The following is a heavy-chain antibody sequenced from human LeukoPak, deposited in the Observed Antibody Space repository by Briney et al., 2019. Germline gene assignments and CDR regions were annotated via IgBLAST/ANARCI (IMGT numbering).Heavy chain of an antibody. CDR1: GFTFSSYA. CDR3: AKETVDSIGWYSPWYYYYYGMDV. CDR2: ISGSGGST. Sequence: GGSLRLSCAASGFTFSSYAMSWVRQAPGKGLEWVSAISGSGGSTYYADSVKGRFTISRDNSKNTLYLQMNSLRAEDTAVYYCAKETVDSIGWYSPWYYYYYGMDVWGQGTTVTVSS. D-gene: IGHD6-19*01. V-gene: IGHV3-23*01. J-gene: IGHJ6*02.